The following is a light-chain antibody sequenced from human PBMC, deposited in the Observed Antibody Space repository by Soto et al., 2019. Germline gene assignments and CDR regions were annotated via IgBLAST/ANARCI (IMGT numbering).Light chain of an antibody. V-gene: IGKV3-20*01. CDR2: GAS. Sequence: EIVLTQSPGTLSLSPGERATLSCRASQTVSSSYLAWYQQKPGQAPRLLIYGASSRATAIPDRFSGSGSGTDFTLTISRLEPEDFAVDYGQQYGSSPVTFGGGTKVEIK. CDR3: QQYGSSPVT. CDR1: QTVSSSY. J-gene: IGKJ4*01.